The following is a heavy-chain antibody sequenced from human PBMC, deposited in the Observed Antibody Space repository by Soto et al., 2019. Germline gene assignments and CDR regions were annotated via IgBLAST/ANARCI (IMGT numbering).Heavy chain of an antibody. D-gene: IGHD3-3*01. J-gene: IGHJ6*01. V-gene: IGHV4-4*02. CDR3: ARDSASYDFWSGDYNYGMDV. Sequence: PSEPMSLTCAVSGGSISSSNWWSWVRQPPGKGLEWIGEIYHSGSTNYNPSLKSRVTISVDKSKNQFSLKLSSVTAADTAVYYCARDSASYDFWSGDYNYGMDVRGQGTTVTV. CDR1: GGSISSSNW. CDR2: IYHSGST.